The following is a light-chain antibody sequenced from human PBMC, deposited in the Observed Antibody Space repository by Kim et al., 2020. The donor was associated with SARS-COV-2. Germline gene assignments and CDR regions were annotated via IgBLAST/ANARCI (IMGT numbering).Light chain of an antibody. Sequence: GQKGTIPCSGSSSNIGNNYVSCYQQLPGTAPKLLIYDNNKRPSGIPDRFSGSKSGTSAALGITGLQTGDEADFYCGTWDASLGGLVFGGGTQLTVL. V-gene: IGLV1-51*01. J-gene: IGLJ2*01. CDR1: SSNIGNNY. CDR2: DNN. CDR3: GTWDASLGGLV.